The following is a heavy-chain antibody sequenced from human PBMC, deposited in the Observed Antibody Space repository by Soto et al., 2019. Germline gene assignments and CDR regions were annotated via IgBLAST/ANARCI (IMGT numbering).Heavy chain of an antibody. CDR1: GYMFTNYY. J-gene: IGHJ5*02. Sequence: QVQLEQSGAEVKKPGASVKVSCKASGYMFTNYYIHWIRQAPGQGLEWMGWVNPNNGGTNFAQKFEGRVTMTSVTSISTVYMEPSRLTSDDTAVYYCARDRRLITTSRYYFDPWGQGTLVTVSS. V-gene: IGHV1-2*02. D-gene: IGHD3-10*01. CDR2: VNPNNGGT. CDR3: ARDRRLITTSRYYFDP.